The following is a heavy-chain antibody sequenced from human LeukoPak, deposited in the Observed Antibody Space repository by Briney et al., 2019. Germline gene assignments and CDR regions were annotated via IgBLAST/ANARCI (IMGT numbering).Heavy chain of an antibody. CDR3: ARGSPHWFDP. CDR1: GVSISSGGYY. Sequence: PSETLSLTCTVSGVSISSGGYYWRWIRQHPGKGLEWIGYIYYSGSTYYNPSLKSRFTISVDTSKNQFSLKLSSVTAADTAVYYCARGSPHWFDPWGQGTLVTVSS. V-gene: IGHV4-31*03. J-gene: IGHJ5*02. CDR2: IYYSGST.